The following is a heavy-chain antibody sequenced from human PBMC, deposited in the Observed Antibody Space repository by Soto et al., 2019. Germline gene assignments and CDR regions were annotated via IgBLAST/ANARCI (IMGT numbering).Heavy chain of an antibody. V-gene: IGHV4-30-2*01. Sequence: LSLTCAVSGGSISSGGYSWSWIRQPPGKGLEWIGYIYHSGSTYYNPSLKSRVTISVDRSKNQFSLKLSSVTAADTAVYYCARTPWIGVVIRSYYFDYWGQGTLVTVSS. CDR3: ARTPWIGVVIRSYYFDY. CDR1: GGSISSGGYS. CDR2: IYHSGST. J-gene: IGHJ4*02. D-gene: IGHD3-3*01.